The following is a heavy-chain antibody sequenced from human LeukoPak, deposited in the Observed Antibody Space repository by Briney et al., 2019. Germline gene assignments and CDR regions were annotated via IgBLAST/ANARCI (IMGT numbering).Heavy chain of an antibody. CDR3: AGRPDTAMVPIFDY. Sequence: ASVKVSCKASGYTFTGYYVHWVRQAPGQGLEWMGWINPSSGGTNYAQKFQGRVTMTGDTSISTVYMELSRLSSDDTAVYLCAGRPDTAMVPIFDYWGQGTLVTISS. J-gene: IGHJ4*02. V-gene: IGHV1-2*02. CDR1: GYTFTGYY. CDR2: INPSSGGT. D-gene: IGHD5-18*01.